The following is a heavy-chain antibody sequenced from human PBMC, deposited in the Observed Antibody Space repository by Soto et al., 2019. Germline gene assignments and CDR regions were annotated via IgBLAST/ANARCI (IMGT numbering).Heavy chain of an antibody. CDR3: ARSIHWVRPYHYGMDV. CDR1: GGTFSSYA. CDR2: IIPIFGTA. D-gene: IGHD3-16*01. J-gene: IGHJ6*02. Sequence: SVKVSCNASGGTFSSYAISWVRQAPGQGLEWMGGIIPIFGTANYAQKFQGRVTITADESTSTACMELSSLRSEDTAVYYCARSIHWVRPYHYGMDVWGQGTTVTVSS. V-gene: IGHV1-69*13.